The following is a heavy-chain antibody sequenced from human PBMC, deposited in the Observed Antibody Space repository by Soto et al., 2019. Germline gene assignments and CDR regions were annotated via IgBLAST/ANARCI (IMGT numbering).Heavy chain of an antibody. CDR1: GFTFSSYA. V-gene: IGHV3-30-3*01. CDR3: ARDIQLWPRGYFDY. J-gene: IGHJ4*02. Sequence: QVQLVESGGGVVQPGRSLRLSCAASGFTFSSYATHWVRQAPGKGLEWVAVISYDGSNKYYADSVKGRFTISRDNSKNTLYLQMNSLRAEDTAVYYCARDIQLWPRGYFDYWGQGTLVTVSS. D-gene: IGHD5-18*01. CDR2: ISYDGSNK.